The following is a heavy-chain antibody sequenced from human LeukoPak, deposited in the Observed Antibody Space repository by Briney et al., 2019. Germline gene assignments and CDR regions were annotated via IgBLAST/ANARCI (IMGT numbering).Heavy chain of an antibody. D-gene: IGHD3-10*01. CDR3: ARDLRITMVRGMGYYYYYMDV. Sequence: PSETLSLTCTVSGGSISSSSYYWGWIRQPPGKGLEWIGSIYYSGSTYYNPSLKSRVTISVDTSKNQFPLKLSSVTAADTAVYYCARDLRITMVRGMGYYYYYMDVWGKGTTVTVSS. J-gene: IGHJ6*03. V-gene: IGHV4-39*06. CDR2: IYYSGST. CDR1: GGSISSSSYY.